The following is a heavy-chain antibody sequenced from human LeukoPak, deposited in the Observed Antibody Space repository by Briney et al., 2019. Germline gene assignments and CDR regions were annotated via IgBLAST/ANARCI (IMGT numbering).Heavy chain of an antibody. CDR2: MNPNSGNT. D-gene: IGHD3-10*01. V-gene: IGHV1-8*01. J-gene: IGHJ1*01. CDR1: GYTFTSYD. CDR3: ARVYYGSGSYVWYFQH. Sequence: ASVKVSCKASGYTFTSYDINWVRQATGQGLEWMGWMNPNSGNTGYAQKFQGRVTMTRNTSISTAYMELSSLRSEDTAVYYCARVYYGSGSYVWYFQHWGQGILVTVSS.